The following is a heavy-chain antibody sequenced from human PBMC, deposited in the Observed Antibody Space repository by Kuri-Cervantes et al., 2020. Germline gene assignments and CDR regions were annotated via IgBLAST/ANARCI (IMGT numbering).Heavy chain of an antibody. J-gene: IGHJ4*02. D-gene: IGHD6-13*01. CDR2: IYPGDSDT. CDR1: GYSFTSYW. Sequence: GSLRLSCKGSGYSFTSYWIGWVRQMPGKGLEWMGIIYPGDSDTRYSPSFQGQVTISADKSISTAYLQWSSLKASDTAMYYCARHVFLSSSAFDYWGQGTLVTVSS. CDR3: ARHVFLSSSAFDY. V-gene: IGHV5-51*01.